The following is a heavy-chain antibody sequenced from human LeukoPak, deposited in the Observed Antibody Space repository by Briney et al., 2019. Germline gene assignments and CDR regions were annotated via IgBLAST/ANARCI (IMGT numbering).Heavy chain of an antibody. J-gene: IGHJ6*04. CDR3: TWFGEPQPPTYGMDG. D-gene: IGHD3-10*01. CDR1: GGTFSSYA. V-gene: IGHV1-69*06. Sequence: PVKVSCKASGGTFSSYAISWVRQAPGQGLEWMGGIIPIFGTANYAQKFQGRVTITADKSTSTAYMELSSLRSEDTAVYYCTWFGEPQPPTYGMDGWGKGTTVTVSS. CDR2: IIPIFGTA.